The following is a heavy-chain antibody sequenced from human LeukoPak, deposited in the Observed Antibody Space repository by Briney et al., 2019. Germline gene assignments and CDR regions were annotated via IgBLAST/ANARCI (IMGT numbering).Heavy chain of an antibody. CDR2: TSSDLNVK. D-gene: IGHD3-10*01. J-gene: IGHJ4*02. CDR3: AGEGYYGSGSPPSLYFDY. V-gene: IGHV3-30-3*01. Sequence: GVSLRLTCAASGFTFRNYVIHWVRQAPGKGLEWVAVTSSDLNVKLYADSVKGRFTISRDNSRSTLYLQMNSLRPEDTAIYYCAGEGYYGSGSPPSLYFDYWGQGTLVTVSS. CDR1: GFTFRNYV.